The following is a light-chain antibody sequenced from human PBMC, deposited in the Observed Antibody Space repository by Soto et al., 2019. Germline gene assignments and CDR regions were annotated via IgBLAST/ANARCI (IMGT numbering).Light chain of an antibody. CDR2: DAS. J-gene: IGKJ5*01. CDR3: QQRSNWPG. Sequence: EIVLTQSPATLSLSPGERATLSCRASQSVSSYLAWYQQKPGQAPRLLIYDASNRATGIPARFSGSGSGTDFTLTISSLCPEDFAVYYCQQRSNWPGFGQGTRLEIK. V-gene: IGKV3-11*01. CDR1: QSVSSY.